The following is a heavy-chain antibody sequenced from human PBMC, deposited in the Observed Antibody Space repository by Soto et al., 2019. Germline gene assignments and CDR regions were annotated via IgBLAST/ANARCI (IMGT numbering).Heavy chain of an antibody. CDR3: ARDHGMFLSYYYYAMDV. D-gene: IGHD3-10*02. CDR2: ISYDGNNK. Sequence: QVQLVESGGGVVQPGRSLRLSCAASGFTFSRFSMHWVRQAPGKGLAWVAVISYDGNNKHFAESVKGRFSISRDDSKNTVYLEMNNLRGDDSAVYYCARDHGMFLSYYYYAMDVWGQGPTVTVSS. CDR1: GFTFSRFS. J-gene: IGHJ6*02. V-gene: IGHV3-30-3*01.